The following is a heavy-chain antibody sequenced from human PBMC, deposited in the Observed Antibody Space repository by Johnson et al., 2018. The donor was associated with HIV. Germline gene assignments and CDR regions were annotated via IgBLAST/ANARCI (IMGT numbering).Heavy chain of an antibody. Sequence: QVLLVESGGGVVQPGRSLRLSCAASGFTFSSYAMHWVRQTPGKGLEWVAVISFDGNLKKYADSVKGRFTISRDNSKNTLFLQMTRLRQDTALYYCAREPGVRGVDAFDVWGQGTVVIVSS. CDR2: ISFDGNLK. CDR3: AREPGVRGVDAFDV. J-gene: IGHJ3*01. CDR1: GFTFSSYA. D-gene: IGHD3-10*01. V-gene: IGHV3-30*04.